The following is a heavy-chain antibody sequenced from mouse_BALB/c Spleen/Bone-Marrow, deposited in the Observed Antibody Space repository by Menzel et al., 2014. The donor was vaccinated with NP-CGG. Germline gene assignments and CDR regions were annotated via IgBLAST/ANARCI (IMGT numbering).Heavy chain of an antibody. J-gene: IGHJ1*01. CDR3: ASYRYGWYFDV. Sequence: VQLQQSGAELVEPGASVKLSCTASGFNIKDTYMHWVKQRPEQGLEWIGRIDLANGNTKYDPKFQGKATITADTSSNTAYLQLSSLTSEDTAVYYCASYRYGWYFDVWGAGTTVTVSS. V-gene: IGHV14-3*02. CDR2: IDLANGNT. D-gene: IGHD2-14*01. CDR1: GFNIKDTY.